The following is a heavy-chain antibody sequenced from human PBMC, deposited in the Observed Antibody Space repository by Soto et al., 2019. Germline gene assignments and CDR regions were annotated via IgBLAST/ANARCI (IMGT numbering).Heavy chain of an antibody. V-gene: IGHV4-59*01. CDR2: IYYSGST. J-gene: IGHJ6*02. D-gene: IGHD2-21*02. CDR3: ARDLGYCGGDCYTYGMDV. CDR1: GGSISSYY. Sequence: SETLSLTCTVSGGSISSYYWSWIRQPPGKGLEWIGYIYYSGSTNYNPSLKSRVTISVDTSKNQFSLKLSSVTAADTAVYYCARDLGYCGGDCYTYGMDVWGQGTTVTVSS.